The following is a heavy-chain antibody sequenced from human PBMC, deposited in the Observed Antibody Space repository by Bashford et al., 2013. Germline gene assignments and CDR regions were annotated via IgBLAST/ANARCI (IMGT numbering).Heavy chain of an antibody. CDR2: IIPVFDIA. CDR1: GDTFSNSA. Sequence: VASVKVSCKASGDTFSNSAISWVRQAPGQGLEWMGRIIPVFDIANYAQRFQGRVTITADKSTSTAYMELSSLRSEDTAVYYCARDRLQGLVPDFHFDYVGPGTLVTVSS. V-gene: IGHV1-69*04. J-gene: IGHJ4*03. D-gene: IGHD6-19*01. CDR3: ARDRLQGLVPDFHFDY.